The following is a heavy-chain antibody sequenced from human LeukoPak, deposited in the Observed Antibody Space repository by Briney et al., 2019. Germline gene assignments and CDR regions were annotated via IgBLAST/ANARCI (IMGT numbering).Heavy chain of an antibody. D-gene: IGHD2-2*01. CDR1: GGTFSSYA. J-gene: IGHJ4*02. Sequence: SVTVSCKASGGTFSSYAISWVRQAPGQGLEWMGGSIPIFGTGNYAQKFQGRVTITPVQSTSPAYMELSSLRSEDTAVYYCARDSSSHCSSTSCYGTYYFDYRGQGTLGTVS. CDR3: ARDSSSHCSSTSCYGTYYFDY. CDR2: SIPIFGTG. V-gene: IGHV1-69*13.